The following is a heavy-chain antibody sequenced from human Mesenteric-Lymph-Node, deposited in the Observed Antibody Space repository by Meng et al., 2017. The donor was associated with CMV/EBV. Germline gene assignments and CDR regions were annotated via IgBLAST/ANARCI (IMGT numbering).Heavy chain of an antibody. D-gene: IGHD6-13*01. J-gene: IGHJ4*02. Sequence: SGFAFSNYAMQWVRQAPGKGLEWVTVISYDGSHKYYADSVKGRFTISRDNSRNTLYLQMSSLRSEDTAVYYCARDRGTAAAEYTFDYWGQGTLVTVSS. CDR3: ARDRGTAAAEYTFDY. CDR2: ISYDGSHK. V-gene: IGHV3-30*04. CDR1: GFAFSNYA.